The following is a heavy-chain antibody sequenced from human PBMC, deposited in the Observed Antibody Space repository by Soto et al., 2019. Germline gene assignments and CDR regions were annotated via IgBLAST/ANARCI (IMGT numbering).Heavy chain of an antibody. Sequence: GGSLSLCCACAGVTFGTYTMNWVRQAAGKGLEWIAYISYDSDTIQYADSVKGRFTISRDNAKNSLYLQMNSLRDEDTAVYYCARLYYDYVWGQGTTVTVSS. J-gene: IGHJ6*02. V-gene: IGHV3-48*02. CDR1: GVTFGTYT. CDR3: ARLYYDYV. CDR2: ISYDSDTI. D-gene: IGHD3-3*01.